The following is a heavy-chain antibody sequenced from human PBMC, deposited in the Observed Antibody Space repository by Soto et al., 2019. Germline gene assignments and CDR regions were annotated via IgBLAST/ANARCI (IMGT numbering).Heavy chain of an antibody. CDR1: GYMFTGYY. CDR3: ATDKVAFDM. Sequence: ASVKVSCKACGYMFTGYYIQWVRQAPGQGLEWMGWINTKTGGTKYAQKFQGRVTMTRDTSINTAYMEVSRLRSDDTAVYYCATDKVAFDMWGQGTMVTVSS. D-gene: IGHD3-9*01. V-gene: IGHV1-2*02. J-gene: IGHJ3*02. CDR2: INTKTGGT.